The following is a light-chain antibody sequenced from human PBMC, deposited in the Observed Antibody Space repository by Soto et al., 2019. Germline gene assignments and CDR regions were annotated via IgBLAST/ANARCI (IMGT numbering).Light chain of an antibody. CDR2: GAS. Sequence: DIELTQSPGTLSLSPGERVTLSCRASQTVRSSFVAWYQQKPGQAPRLLIYGASTRATGIPDRFSGSGSGTDFTLTISSLEPEDLAVYYCQHYDRSSWTFGQGTKVEIK. CDR1: QTVRSSF. CDR3: QHYDRSSWT. V-gene: IGKV3-20*01. J-gene: IGKJ1*01.